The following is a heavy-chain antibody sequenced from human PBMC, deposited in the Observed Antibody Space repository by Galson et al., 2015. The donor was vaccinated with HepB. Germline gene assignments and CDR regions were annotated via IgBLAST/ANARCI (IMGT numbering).Heavy chain of an antibody. V-gene: IGHV3-11*01. Sequence: SLRLSCAASGFTFSDYYMSWIRQAPGKGLEWVSYISSSGSSPIYYADSVKGRFTISRDNAKNSLYLQMSILRVDDTAIYYCARGKSVATSYYFDYWGQGTLVTVSS. CDR3: ARGKSVATSYYFDY. CDR1: GFTFSDYY. D-gene: IGHD5-12*01. J-gene: IGHJ4*02. CDR2: ISSSGSSPI.